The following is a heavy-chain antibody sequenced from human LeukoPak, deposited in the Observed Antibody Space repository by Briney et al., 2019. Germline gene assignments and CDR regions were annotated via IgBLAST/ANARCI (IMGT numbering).Heavy chain of an antibody. Sequence: ETLSLTCTVSGGSISSYYWSWVRQAPGKGLEWVSAISGSGGSTYYADSVKGRFTISRDNSKNTLYLQMNSLRAEDTAVYYCAKSSWLVPFDYWGQGTLVTVS. V-gene: IGHV3-23*01. CDR2: ISGSGGST. J-gene: IGHJ4*02. CDR1: GGSISSYY. CDR3: AKSSWLVPFDY. D-gene: IGHD6-19*01.